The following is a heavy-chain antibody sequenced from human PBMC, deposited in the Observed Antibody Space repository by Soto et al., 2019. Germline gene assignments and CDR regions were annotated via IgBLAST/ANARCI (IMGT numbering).Heavy chain of an antibody. CDR3: AKDTMLYYYYMDV. V-gene: IGHV3-74*01. Sequence: GVLRLSCAASGFTFSSDWMHWFRQAPGKGLVWVSRIDSAGRTTTYADSVKGRFTISRDNAKNTLYLQMNGLRAEDTAVYYCAKDTMLYYYYMDVWGKGTTVTVSS. D-gene: IGHD1-1*01. J-gene: IGHJ6*03. CDR1: GFTFSSDW. CDR2: IDSAGRTT.